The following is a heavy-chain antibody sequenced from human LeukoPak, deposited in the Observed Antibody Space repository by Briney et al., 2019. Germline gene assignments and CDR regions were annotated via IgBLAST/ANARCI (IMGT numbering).Heavy chain of an antibody. CDR3: ARGSAQYFDWLFHYFDY. D-gene: IGHD3-9*01. CDR1: GFTFSSYA. CDR2: ISSNGGST. V-gene: IGHV3-64*01. J-gene: IGHJ4*02. Sequence: GGSLRLSCAASGFTFSSYAMHWVRQAPGKGLEYVSGISSNGGSTYYANSVKGRFTISRDNSKNTLYLQMGSLRAEDMAAYYCARGSAQYFDWLFHYFDYWGQGTLVTVSS.